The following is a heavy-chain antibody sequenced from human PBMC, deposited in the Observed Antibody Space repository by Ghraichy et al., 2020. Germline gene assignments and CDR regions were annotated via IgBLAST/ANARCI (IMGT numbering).Heavy chain of an antibody. D-gene: IGHD7-27*01. CDR2: MNPKSGNI. Sequence: ASVKVSCKASGYTFSNYDINWVRQAPGQGLEYMGWMNPKSGNIGFVQKFRGRVNIITDTFAETAYMEMNSLKSEDTAVYYCARAIRNELWSEYWGQGTLVTVSS. CDR3: ARAIRNELWSEY. CDR1: GYTFSNYD. V-gene: IGHV1-8*01. J-gene: IGHJ4*02.